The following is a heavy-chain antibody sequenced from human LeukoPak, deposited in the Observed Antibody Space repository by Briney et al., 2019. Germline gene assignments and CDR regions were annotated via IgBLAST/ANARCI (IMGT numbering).Heavy chain of an antibody. CDR1: GFTCSGNA. J-gene: IGHJ4*02. V-gene: IGHV3-23*01. CDR2: SSGSGGST. Sequence: GGSLRLSCAASGFTCSGNAMSWVRQAPGTVRARASDSSGSGGSTYYADSVKGRFTISRDNSKNTLYLQMNSLRAEDTAVYYCAKGRDYDYFFDYWGQGTLVTVSS. CDR3: AKGRDYDYFFDY. D-gene: IGHD3-16*01.